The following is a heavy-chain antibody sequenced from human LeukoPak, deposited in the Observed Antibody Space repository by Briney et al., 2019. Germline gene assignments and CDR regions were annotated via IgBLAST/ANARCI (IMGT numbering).Heavy chain of an antibody. CDR2: IYYSGST. CDR1: GGSISSGGYY. Sequence: TSETLSLTCTVSGGSISSGGYYWSWIRRHPGKGLEWIGYIYYSGSTYYNPSLKSRVTISVDTSKNQFSLKLSSVTAADTAVYYCTRDGGFTYYYDSSGSGFAFDIWGQGTMVTVSS. CDR3: TRDGGFTYYYDSSGSGFAFDI. D-gene: IGHD3-22*01. V-gene: IGHV4-31*03. J-gene: IGHJ3*02.